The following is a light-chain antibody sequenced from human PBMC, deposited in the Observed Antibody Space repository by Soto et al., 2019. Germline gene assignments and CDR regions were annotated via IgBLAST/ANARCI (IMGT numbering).Light chain of an antibody. CDR3: KKYDTSPFT. V-gene: IGKV3-20*01. CDR1: QSVYSNY. CDR2: GAS. J-gene: IGKJ3*01. Sequence: ELVLTQSPGPLSLSPGERATVSCRASQSVYSNYLAWYKQKPGQTPSLLIYGASSMDTVIPDRFSVSGSVTDFTLTISRLETEAVAVYYGKKYDTSPFTFSPGTKV.